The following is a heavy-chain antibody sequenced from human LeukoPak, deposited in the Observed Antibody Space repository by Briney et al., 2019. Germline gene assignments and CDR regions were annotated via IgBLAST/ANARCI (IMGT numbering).Heavy chain of an antibody. CDR3: ARSYGSGSYPWFDP. CDR1: GGSISSYY. Sequence: SETLSLTCTVSGGSISSYYWSWIRQPPGKGLEWIGYIYYSGSTNYNPSLKSRVTMSVDASKNQFSLKLSSVTAADTAVYYCARSYGSGSYPWFDPWGQGTLVTVSS. CDR2: IYYSGST. J-gene: IGHJ5*02. D-gene: IGHD3-10*01. V-gene: IGHV4-59*12.